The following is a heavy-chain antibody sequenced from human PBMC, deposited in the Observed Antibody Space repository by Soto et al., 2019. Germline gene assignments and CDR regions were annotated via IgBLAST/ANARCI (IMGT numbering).Heavy chain of an antibody. CDR1: GIAFSGCG. D-gene: IGHD3-10*01. V-gene: IGHV3-30*18. J-gene: IGHJ2*01. CDR2: ISSDGSQK. Sequence: QVQLVESGGGVVQPGKSLRLSCAASGIAFSGCGMFWVRQTPSKGLEWVAAISSDGSQKYYADTVKGRFTISRDNSKNTLYVQMNGMTTEYTTVYYCAKNIVRGHWYFERWVRGSLVTVSS. CDR3: AKNIVRGHWYFER.